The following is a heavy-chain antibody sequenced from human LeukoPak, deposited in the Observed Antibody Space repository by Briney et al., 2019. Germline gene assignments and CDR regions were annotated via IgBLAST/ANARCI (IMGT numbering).Heavy chain of an antibody. Sequence: ASVKVSCKASGYSFISYGISWVRQAPGQGLEWMGWISGHNGQTSYAQKLQGRVTMTTETSTSTVYMELRSLRSDDTAVYYCVRWGPDFWSDYYPFDYWGQGTLVIVSS. CDR1: GYSFISYG. D-gene: IGHD3-3*01. J-gene: IGHJ4*02. V-gene: IGHV1-18*01. CDR3: VRWGPDFWSDYYPFDY. CDR2: ISGHNGQT.